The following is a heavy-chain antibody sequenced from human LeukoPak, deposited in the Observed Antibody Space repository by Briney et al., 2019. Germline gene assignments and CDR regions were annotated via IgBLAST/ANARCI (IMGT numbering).Heavy chain of an antibody. D-gene: IGHD3-22*01. J-gene: IGHJ3*02. CDR1: GYNFASFD. CDR2: ISTYNGNT. V-gene: IGHV1-18*01. Sequence: ASVKLPCKASGYNFASFDINWVRQAAGQGLEWMGWISTYNGNTNYAQKDQGRVTMTTDTSTSTAYMELRSLRSDDTAIYFCAISYNYPTSEYAGNDAFDIWGQGTLVTVS. CDR3: AISYNYPTSEYAGNDAFDI.